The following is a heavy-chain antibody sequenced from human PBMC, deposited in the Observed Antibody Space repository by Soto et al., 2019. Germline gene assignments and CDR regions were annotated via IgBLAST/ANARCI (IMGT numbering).Heavy chain of an antibody. Sequence: QVQLVQSGAEVKKPGASVKVSCKASGYTFTSYAMHWVRQAPGQRLEWMGWINAGNGNTKYSQKFQGRVTITRDTSAGTADMELSSLRSEDTAVYDCAREVAVAGTGGWFDPWGQGTLVTVSS. J-gene: IGHJ5*02. V-gene: IGHV1-3*01. CDR3: AREVAVAGTGGWFDP. CDR2: INAGNGNT. D-gene: IGHD6-19*01. CDR1: GYTFTSYA.